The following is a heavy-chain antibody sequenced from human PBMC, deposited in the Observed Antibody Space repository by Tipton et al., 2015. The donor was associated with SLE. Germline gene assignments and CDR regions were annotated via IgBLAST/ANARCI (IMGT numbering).Heavy chain of an antibody. J-gene: IGHJ2*01. CDR2: IYYSGSS. Sequence: GLVKPSETLSLTCTVSGDPISSTNSYWAWIRQPPGKGPEWIGSIYYSGSSYRNPSLRSRVTISVDTSKNQFSLKLSSVTAADTAVYYCARHGRIAARDWYFDLWGRGTLVTVSS. CDR1: GDPISSTNSY. CDR3: ARHGRIAARDWYFDL. D-gene: IGHD6-6*01. V-gene: IGHV4-39*01.